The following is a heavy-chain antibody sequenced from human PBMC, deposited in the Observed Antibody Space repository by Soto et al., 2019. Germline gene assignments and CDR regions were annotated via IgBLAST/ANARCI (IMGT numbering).Heavy chain of an antibody. CDR2: ISGNGGTT. J-gene: IGHJ4*02. D-gene: IGHD3-16*01. CDR3: ARDQGGQSGNFIFDT. CDR1: GVAFSFYS. Sequence: EVVLLESGGGLVQPGGSLRLSCEVSGVAFSFYSMSWVRQAPGKGLEWVASISGNGGTTYYAASGKGRFTFSRDNSKNTLYLQMNSLRAEDTAVYYCARDQGGQSGNFIFDTWGQGTLVTVSS. V-gene: IGHV3-23*01.